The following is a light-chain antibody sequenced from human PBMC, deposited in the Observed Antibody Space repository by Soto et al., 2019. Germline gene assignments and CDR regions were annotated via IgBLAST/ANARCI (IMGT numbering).Light chain of an antibody. CDR1: QSVSSSY. J-gene: IGKJ3*01. V-gene: IGKV3-20*01. CDR2: GAS. Sequence: EIVLTQSPGTLYWSTGERATLSCRASQSVSSSYLAWYQQKPGQAPRLLIYGASSRATGIPDRFSGSGSGTDFTLTISRLEPEDFAVYYCQQYGSSPLSTFGPGTKVDIK. CDR3: QQYGSSPLST.